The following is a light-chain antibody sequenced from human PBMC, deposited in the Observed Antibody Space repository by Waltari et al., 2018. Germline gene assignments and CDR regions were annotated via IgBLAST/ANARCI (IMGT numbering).Light chain of an antibody. Sequence: QSALTQPASVSGSPGQSITIYCTGNSSDVGAYNYFSWYQQPPGKVPKPIIYDVSHRPSCVSFRFSGSKSDNTASLTISGLQAEDEADYYCISDTTSDTMIFGGGTKLTVL. V-gene: IGLV2-14*03. CDR3: ISDTTSDTMI. J-gene: IGLJ2*01. CDR2: DVS. CDR1: SSDVGAYNY.